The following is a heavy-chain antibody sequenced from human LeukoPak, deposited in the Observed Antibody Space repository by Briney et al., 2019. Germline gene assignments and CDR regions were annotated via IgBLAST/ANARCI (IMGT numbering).Heavy chain of an antibody. V-gene: IGHV3-11*04. J-gene: IGHJ4*02. Sequence: GGSLRLSCAASGFTFSDYYMSWIRQAPGKGLEWVSYISSSGSTMYYADSVKGRFTISRDNAKNSLYLQMNSLRAEDTAVYYCARPLSASSGWYRYWGQGTLVTVSS. CDR2: ISSSGSTM. CDR1: GFTFSDYY. D-gene: IGHD6-19*01. CDR3: ARPLSASSGWYRY.